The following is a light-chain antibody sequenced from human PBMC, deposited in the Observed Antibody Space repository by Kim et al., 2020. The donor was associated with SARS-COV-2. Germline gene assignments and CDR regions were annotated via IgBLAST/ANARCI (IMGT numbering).Light chain of an antibody. Sequence: LDPGERATLSCRASQSVSSYLAWYQQKPGQAPRLLIYDASNRATGIPARFSGSGSGTDFTLTISSLEPEDFAVYYCQQRSNWPTYTFGQGTKLEI. CDR2: DAS. CDR1: QSVSSY. CDR3: QQRSNWPTYT. J-gene: IGKJ2*01. V-gene: IGKV3-11*01.